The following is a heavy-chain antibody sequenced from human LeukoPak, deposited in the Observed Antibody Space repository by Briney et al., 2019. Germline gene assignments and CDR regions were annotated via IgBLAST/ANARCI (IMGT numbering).Heavy chain of an antibody. D-gene: IGHD2-2*01. V-gene: IGHV4-30-4*08. CDR1: GGSISSSYYY. CDR3: ARRYCSSTSCSYFDY. Sequence: SETLSLTCTVSGGSISSSYYYWGWIRQPPRKGLDWIGYIYYSGSTYDNPSLKSRVTISVDTSKNQFSLKLSSVTAADTAVYYCARRYCSSTSCSYFDYWGQGTLVTVSS. J-gene: IGHJ4*02. CDR2: IYYSGST.